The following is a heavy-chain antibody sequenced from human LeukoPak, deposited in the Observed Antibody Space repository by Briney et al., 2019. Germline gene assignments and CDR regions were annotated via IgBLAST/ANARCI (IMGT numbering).Heavy chain of an antibody. CDR3: ARDRGQQIDY. Sequence: PGRSLRLFCAASGFTFSSYGVHWVRQAPGKGLEWVAVIWYDGSNKYYADSVKGRFTISRDNSKNTLYLQMSSLRAEDTAVYYCARDRGQQIDYWGQGTLVTVSS. J-gene: IGHJ4*02. CDR2: IWYDGSNK. CDR1: GFTFSSYG. D-gene: IGHD3-10*01. V-gene: IGHV3-33*01.